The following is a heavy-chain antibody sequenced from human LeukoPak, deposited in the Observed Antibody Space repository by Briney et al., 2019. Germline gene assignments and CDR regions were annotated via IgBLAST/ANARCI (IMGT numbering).Heavy chain of an antibody. CDR2: ISSRSSYI. D-gene: IGHD3-22*01. V-gene: IGHV3-21*01. J-gene: IGHJ3*02. CDR1: EFTFSSYS. CDR3: AREAYYYDSSGYVHDAFDI. Sequence: GGSLRLSCAASEFTFSSYSMNWARQAPGKGLEWVSSISSRSSYIYHADSVKGRFTISRDNAKNSLYLQMNSLRAEDTAVYYCAREAYYYDSSGYVHDAFDIWGQGTVVTVSS.